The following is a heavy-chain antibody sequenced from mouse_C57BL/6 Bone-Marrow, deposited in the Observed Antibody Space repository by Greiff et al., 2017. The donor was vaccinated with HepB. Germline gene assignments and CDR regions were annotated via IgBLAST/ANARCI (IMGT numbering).Heavy chain of an antibody. V-gene: IGHV5-4*01. Sequence: DVHLVESGGGLVKPGGSLKLSCAASGFTFSSYAMSWVRQTPEKRLEWVATISDGGSYTYYPDNVKGRFTISRDNAKNNLYLQMSHLKSEDTAMYYCARDVYDYWGQGTTLTVSS. J-gene: IGHJ2*01. CDR3: ARDVYDY. CDR2: ISDGGSYT. CDR1: GFTFSSYA.